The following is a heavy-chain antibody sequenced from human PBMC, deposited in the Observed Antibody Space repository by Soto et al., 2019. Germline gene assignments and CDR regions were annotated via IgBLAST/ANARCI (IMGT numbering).Heavy chain of an antibody. J-gene: IGHJ4*02. CDR1: GYTFTGHH. Sequence: ASVKVSCKTSGYTFTGHHIHWVRQAPGQGLEWMGWINPISGGTKYREKFQGRVSITRDKSSSTAYMELSSLTSDDSAVYYCAKDGRDWSGGSCPQGHWGQGTLVTVSS. V-gene: IGHV1-2*02. D-gene: IGHD2-15*01. CDR2: INPISGGT. CDR3: AKDGRDWSGGSCPQGH.